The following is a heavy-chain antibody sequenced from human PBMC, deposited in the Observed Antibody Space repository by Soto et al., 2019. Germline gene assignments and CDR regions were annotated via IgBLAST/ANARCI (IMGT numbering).Heavy chain of an antibody. J-gene: IGHJ2*01. V-gene: IGHV1-69*06. CDR1: GGTFGSYA. D-gene: IGHD3-22*01. Sequence: QVQLVQSGAEVKKPGSSVKVSCKSSGGTFGSYAISWVRQAPGQGLEWMGGVIPIFGTPHYAQKFHGRVTITADIPTSTAYLELSSLKSADTAVYYCASTKYDSSAYYYWYLGLWGRGTLVTVSS. CDR2: VIPIFGTP. CDR3: ASTKYDSSAYYYWYLGL.